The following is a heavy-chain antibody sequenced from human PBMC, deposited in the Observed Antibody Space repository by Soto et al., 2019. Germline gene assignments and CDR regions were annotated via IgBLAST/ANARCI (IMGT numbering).Heavy chain of an antibody. CDR1: GGSICSGGYY. CDR2: IYYSGST. V-gene: IGHV4-31*03. D-gene: IGHD2-15*01. J-gene: IGHJ4*02. CDR3: ARDGGSGPSAIDY. Sequence: PSESLSLTCTVSGGSICSGGYYWSWIRQHPGKGPEWIGYIYYSGSTYYNPSLKSRVTISVDTSKNQFSLKLSSVTAADTAVYYCARDGGSGPSAIDYWGQGTLVTVSS.